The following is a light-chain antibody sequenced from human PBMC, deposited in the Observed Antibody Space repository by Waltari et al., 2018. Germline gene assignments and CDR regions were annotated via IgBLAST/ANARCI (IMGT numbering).Light chain of an antibody. J-gene: IGKJ3*01. Sequence: EIVMTQSPATLSVSPGARATLSCRASQSVNSNLAWYQQKPGQAPRLLIFGASTRATGIPARFSGSGSGTEFTLTISSLQSEDFAVYYCQQYNNWHTFGPGTKVDIK. CDR2: GAS. CDR1: QSVNSN. CDR3: QQYNNWHT. V-gene: IGKV3-15*01.